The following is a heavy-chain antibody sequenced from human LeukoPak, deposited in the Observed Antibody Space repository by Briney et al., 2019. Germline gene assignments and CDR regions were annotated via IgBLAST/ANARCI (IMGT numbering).Heavy chain of an antibody. D-gene: IGHD6-19*01. CDR2: ITVNGANT. CDR1: GFTFSSYG. V-gene: IGHV3-23*01. CDR3: ARLDYFDY. J-gene: IGHJ4*02. Sequence: GGSLRLSCAASGFTFSSYGMHWVRQAPGKGLEWVSGITVNGANTYYADSVKGRFTISKDTSNNILYMQMSSLSAEDTAVYYCARLDYFDYWGQGTLVAVSS.